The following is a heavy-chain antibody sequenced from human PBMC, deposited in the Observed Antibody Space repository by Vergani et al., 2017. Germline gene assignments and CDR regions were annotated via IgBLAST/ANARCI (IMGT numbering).Heavy chain of an antibody. CDR1: GGSISSGDHC. CDR2: IFYSGTT. J-gene: IGHJ4*02. Sequence: QVQLQESGPGVVKPSQTLSLTCAVSGGSISSGDHCWTWIRQRPGKGLEWIGYIFYSGTTYDNPSLRSRLTISGDTSQNQFSLKLRSVTAADTAVYYCARGSRAAGCSGPDSWGQGTRVTVSS. D-gene: IGHD6-13*01. CDR3: ARGSRAAGCSGPDS. V-gene: IGHV4-31*11.